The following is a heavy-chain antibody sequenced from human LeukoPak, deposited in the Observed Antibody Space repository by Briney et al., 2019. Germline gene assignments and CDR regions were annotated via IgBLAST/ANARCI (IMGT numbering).Heavy chain of an antibody. J-gene: IGHJ3*02. CDR1: GSSISSTSYY. CDR2: ISYSGTP. CDR3: ARRRIVDWYAFDI. V-gene: IGHV4-39*01. Sequence: SETLSLSCSVAGSSISSTSYYWGWIRQPPGKWLEWIGSISYSGTPYYSLSLKSRVTISVDTSKNQFSLKLYSVPAADTAVYFCARRRIVDWYAFDIWGHGTMVPVSS. D-gene: IGHD2-15*01.